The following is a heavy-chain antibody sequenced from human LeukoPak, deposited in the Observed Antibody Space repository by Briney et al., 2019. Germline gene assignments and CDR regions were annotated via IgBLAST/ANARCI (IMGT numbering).Heavy chain of an antibody. Sequence: ASVKVSCKASGYTFTSYGISWVRQAPGQGLEWMGWISAYNGNTNYAQKLQGRVTMTTDTSTSTAYMELRSLRSDDTAVYYCARASELLWFGELVDYWGQGTLATVSS. V-gene: IGHV1-18*01. CDR3: ARASELLWFGELVDY. D-gene: IGHD3-10*01. CDR2: ISAYNGNT. J-gene: IGHJ4*02. CDR1: GYTFTSYG.